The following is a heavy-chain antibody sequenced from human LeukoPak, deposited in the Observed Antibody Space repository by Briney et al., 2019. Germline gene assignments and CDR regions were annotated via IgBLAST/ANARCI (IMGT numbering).Heavy chain of an antibody. CDR2: INPNSGGT. CDR3: ARTNCYDINTFDP. J-gene: IGHJ5*02. D-gene: IGHD3-22*01. V-gene: IGHV1-2*02. CDR1: GYTFTGYY. Sequence: ASVKVSCKASGYTFTGYYLHWVRQAPGQGLEWMGWINPNSGGTNYAQKFQGRVTMTRDTSISTAYMELSRLRSDDTAVYYCARTNCYDINTFDPWGQGTLVTVSS.